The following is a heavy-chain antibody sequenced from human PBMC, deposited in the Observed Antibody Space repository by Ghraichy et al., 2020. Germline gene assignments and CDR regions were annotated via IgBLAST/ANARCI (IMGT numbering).Heavy chain of an antibody. D-gene: IGHD3-9*01. CDR1: GGSFSGYY. CDR3: ARDHPRGNLILTGYYNREVGRRHNWFDP. CDR2: INHSGST. V-gene: IGHV4-34*01. J-gene: IGHJ5*02. Sequence: SETLSLTCAVYGGSFSGYYWSWIRQPPGKGLEWIGEINHSGSTNYNPSLKSRVTISVDTSKNQFSLKLSSVTAADTAVYYCARDHPRGNLILTGYYNREVGRRHNWFDPWGQGTLVTVSS.